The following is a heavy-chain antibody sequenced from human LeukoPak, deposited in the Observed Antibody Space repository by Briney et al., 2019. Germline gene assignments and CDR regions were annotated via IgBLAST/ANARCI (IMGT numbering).Heavy chain of an antibody. CDR2: ITSYGGSP. V-gene: IGHV3-64D*09. CDR1: GFTFSSYA. CDR3: ARAVAGDYFDY. J-gene: IGHJ4*02. D-gene: IGHD6-19*01. Sequence: GGSLRLSCSASGFTFSSYAMHWVRQAPGKGLEYVSGITSYGGSPYYSDSVKGRFTISRDNSKNTLYLQMSSLRHEDTAVYYCARAVAGDYFDYWGQGTLVTVSS.